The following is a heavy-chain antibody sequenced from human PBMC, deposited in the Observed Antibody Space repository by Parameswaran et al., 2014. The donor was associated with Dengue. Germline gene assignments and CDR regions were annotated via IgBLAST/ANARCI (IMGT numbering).Heavy chain of an antibody. CDR3: ARHSVAGDAFDI. D-gene: IGHD6-19*01. CDR2: IYYSGST. J-gene: IGHJ3*02. Sequence: VRQAPGKGLEWIGSIYYSGSTYYNPSLKSRVTISVDTSKNQFSLKLSSVTAADTAVYYCARHSVAGDAFDIWGQGTMVTVSS. V-gene: IGHV4-39*01.